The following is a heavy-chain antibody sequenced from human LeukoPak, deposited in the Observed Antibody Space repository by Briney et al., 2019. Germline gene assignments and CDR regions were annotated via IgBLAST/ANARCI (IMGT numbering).Heavy chain of an antibody. CDR1: GFTFDDYN. V-gene: IGHV3-43*01. CDR3: TKGTGKSTLNWFDP. J-gene: IGHJ5*02. D-gene: IGHD1-14*01. CDR2: ISWDGDNT. Sequence: PGGSLRLSCAASGFTFDDYNMHWVRQAPGKGLEWVSLISWDGDNTYYADPVKRRFTISRDNSKNSLYLQMNSLRTEDTALYYCTKGTGKSTLNWFDPWGQGTLVTVSS.